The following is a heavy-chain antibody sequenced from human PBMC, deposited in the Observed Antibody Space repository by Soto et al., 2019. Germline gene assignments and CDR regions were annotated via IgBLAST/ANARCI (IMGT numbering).Heavy chain of an antibody. CDR3: ARRGVYSPFDNFDY. V-gene: IGHV4-39*01. CDR2: IYYSGST. J-gene: IGHJ4*02. D-gene: IGHD2-21*01. CDR1: GGSISSSSYY. Sequence: SETLSLTCTVSGGSISSSSYYWGWIRQPPGKGLEWIGSIYYSGSTYYNPSLKSRVTISVDTSKNQFSLKLSSVTAADTAVYYCARRGVYSPFDNFDYWGQGTLVTVSS.